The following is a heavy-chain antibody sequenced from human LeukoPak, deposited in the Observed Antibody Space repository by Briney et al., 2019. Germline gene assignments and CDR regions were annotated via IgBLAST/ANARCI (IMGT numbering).Heavy chain of an antibody. CDR1: GGSIGSSSYY. CDR3: ARDSSGWYGSWFDP. V-gene: IGHV4-39*07. J-gene: IGHJ5*02. CDR2: IYYSGST. D-gene: IGHD6-19*01. Sequence: SSETLSLTCTVSGGSIGSSSYYWGWIRQPPGKGLNWIGSIYYSGSTYYNPSLKSRVTISVDTSKNQFSLKLSSVTAADTAVYYCARDSSGWYGSWFDPWGQGTLVTVSS.